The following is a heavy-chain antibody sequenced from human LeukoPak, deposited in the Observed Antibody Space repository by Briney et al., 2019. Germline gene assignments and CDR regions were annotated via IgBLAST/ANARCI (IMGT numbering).Heavy chain of an antibody. V-gene: IGHV3-30-3*01. Sequence: GGSLRLSCAASGFTFSSYAMHWVRQAPGKGLEWVAVISYDGSNKYYADSVKGRFTISRDNSKNTLYLQMNSLRAEDTAVYYCAKDFTTVTTFLDYWGQGTLVTVSS. J-gene: IGHJ4*02. D-gene: IGHD4-17*01. CDR3: AKDFTTVTTFLDY. CDR1: GFTFSSYA. CDR2: ISYDGSNK.